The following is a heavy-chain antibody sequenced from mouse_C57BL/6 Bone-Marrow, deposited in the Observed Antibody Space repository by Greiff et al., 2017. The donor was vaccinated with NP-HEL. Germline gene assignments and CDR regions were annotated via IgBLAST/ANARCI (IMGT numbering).Heavy chain of an antibody. V-gene: IGHV14-4*01. CDR2: IDPENGDT. Sequence: EVKLVESGAELVRPGASVKLSCTASGFNIKDDYMHWVKQRPEQGLEWIGWIDPENGDTEYASKFQGKATITADTSSNTAYLQLSSLTSEDTAVYYCTTTVVAEGWYFDVWGTGTTVTVSS. D-gene: IGHD1-1*01. J-gene: IGHJ1*03. CDR3: TTTVVAEGWYFDV. CDR1: GFNIKDDY.